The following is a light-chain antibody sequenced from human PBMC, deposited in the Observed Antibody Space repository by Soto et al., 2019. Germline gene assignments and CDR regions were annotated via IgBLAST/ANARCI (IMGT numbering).Light chain of an antibody. CDR2: GAS. V-gene: IGKV3-15*01. Sequence: ETAMTQSPVTLSLSPGERATLSCRASQTVGDTVAWYRQKPGQPPSLLIYGASTRAPGVPARFSGSGSGTDFILTISSLQSEDFGFYFCQQYNNWPLGTFGQGTRV. CDR1: QTVGDT. J-gene: IGKJ1*01. CDR3: QQYNNWPLGT.